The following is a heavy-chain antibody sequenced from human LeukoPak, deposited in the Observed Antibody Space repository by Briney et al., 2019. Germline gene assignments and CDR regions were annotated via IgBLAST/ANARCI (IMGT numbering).Heavy chain of an antibody. D-gene: IGHD6-6*01. Sequence: GGSLRLSCAASGFTFSDYYMTWIRQAPGKGLEWVSYTSSGGSYTDYSDSVKGRSTISRDNTKNSLYLQMNVLRVEDTAVYYCASSMGIATRPYYFHSWGQGTLVTVSS. V-gene: IGHV3-11*06. CDR2: TSSGGSYT. J-gene: IGHJ4*02. CDR3: ASSMGIATRPYYFHS. CDR1: GFTFSDYY.